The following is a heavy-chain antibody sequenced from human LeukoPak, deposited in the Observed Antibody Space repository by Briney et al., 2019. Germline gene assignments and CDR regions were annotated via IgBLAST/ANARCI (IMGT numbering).Heavy chain of an antibody. D-gene: IGHD3-3*01. J-gene: IGHJ4*02. CDR2: ISYDGSNK. V-gene: IGHV3-30*01. CDR1: GFTFSGYA. CDR3: ARELSPDYDFWSGYYTRIGSFDY. Sequence: GGSLRLSCAASGFTFSGYAMHWVRQAPGKGLEWVAVISYDGSNKYYADSVKGRFTISRDNSKNTLYLQMNSLRAEDTAVYYCARELSPDYDFWSGYYTRIGSFDYWGQGTLVTVSS.